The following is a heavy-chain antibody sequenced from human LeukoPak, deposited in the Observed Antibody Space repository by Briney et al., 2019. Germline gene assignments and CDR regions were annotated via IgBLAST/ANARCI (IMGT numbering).Heavy chain of an antibody. CDR2: ISSSSSYI. V-gene: IGHV3-21*01. CDR1: GFTFSSYS. Sequence: GGSLRLSCAASGFTFSSYSMNWVRQAPGKGLEWVSSISSSSSYIYYADSVKGRFTISRDNAKNSLYLQMNSLRAEDTAVYYCARDLGYYNRHDGGSYYVLSRPDYWGQGTLVTVSS. J-gene: IGHJ4*02. D-gene: IGHD1-26*01. CDR3: ARDLGYYNRHDGGSYYVLSRPDY.